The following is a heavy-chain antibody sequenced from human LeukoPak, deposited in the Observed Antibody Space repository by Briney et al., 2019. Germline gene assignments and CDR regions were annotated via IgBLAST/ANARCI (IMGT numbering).Heavy chain of an antibody. Sequence: PSETLSLTCTVSGGSISSGSYYWSWIRQPAGKGLEWIGRIYTSGSTNYNPSLKSRVTISVDTSKNQFSLKLSSVTAADTAVYYCARGAIAARPGYYFQHWGQGTLVTVSS. J-gene: IGHJ1*01. CDR1: GGSISSGSYY. CDR3: ARGAIAARPGYYFQH. CDR2: IYTSGST. D-gene: IGHD6-6*01. V-gene: IGHV4-61*02.